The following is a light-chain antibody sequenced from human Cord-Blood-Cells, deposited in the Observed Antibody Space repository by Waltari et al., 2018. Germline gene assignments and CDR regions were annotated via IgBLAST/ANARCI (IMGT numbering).Light chain of an antibody. Sequence: QSALTQPASVSGSPGQSITISCTGTSSDVGGYNYVSWYQQHPGKAPKPMIYDVSNRPSGVSNRFSCSKSGNTASLTISWLQAEDEADYYCSSYTSSSTLFGGGTKLTVL. V-gene: IGLV2-14*01. CDR1: SSDVGGYNY. CDR3: SSYTSSSTL. J-gene: IGLJ2*01. CDR2: DVS.